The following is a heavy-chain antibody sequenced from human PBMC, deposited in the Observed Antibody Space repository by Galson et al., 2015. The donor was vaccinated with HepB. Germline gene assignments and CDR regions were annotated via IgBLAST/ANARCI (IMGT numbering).Heavy chain of an antibody. D-gene: IGHD3-9*01. Sequence: QSGAEVKKPGESLKISCKGSGYSFTSYWIGWVRQMPGKGLEWMGIIYPGDSDTRYSPSFQGQVTISADKSISTAYLQWSSLKASDTAMYYCARGPPALDILTGYYNAPYFDYWGQGTLVTVSS. V-gene: IGHV5-51*01. CDR2: IYPGDSDT. CDR3: ARGPPALDILTGYYNAPYFDY. J-gene: IGHJ4*02. CDR1: GYSFTSYW.